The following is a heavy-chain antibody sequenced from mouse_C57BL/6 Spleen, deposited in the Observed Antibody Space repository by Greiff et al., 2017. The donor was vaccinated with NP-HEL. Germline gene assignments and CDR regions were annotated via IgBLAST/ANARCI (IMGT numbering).Heavy chain of an antibody. CDR1: GYSITSDY. CDR2: ISYSGST. CDR3: ARCAQSYESTYFDV. D-gene: IGHD2-10*02. J-gene: IGHJ1*03. V-gene: IGHV3-8*01. Sequence: EVQLVESGPGLAKPSQTLSLTCSVTGYSITSDYWNWIRKFPGNKLEYMGYISYSGSTYYNPSLKSRISITRDTSKNHDYLQLSSVTTEDTATYYCARCAQSYESTYFDVWGTGTTVTVSS.